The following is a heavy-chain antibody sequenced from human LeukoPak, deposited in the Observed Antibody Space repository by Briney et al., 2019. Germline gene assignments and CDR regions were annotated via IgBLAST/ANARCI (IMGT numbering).Heavy chain of an antibody. D-gene: IGHD2-21*01. CDR2: ISGSGGST. J-gene: IGHJ4*02. Sequence: GGSLRLSCVASGFSFSNYEMNWVRQAPGKGLEWVSAISGSGGSTYYADSVKGRFTISRDNSKNTLYLQMNSLRAEDTAVYYCAKAVARYYFDYWGQGTLVTVSS. V-gene: IGHV3-23*01. CDR3: AKAVARYYFDY. CDR1: GFSFSNYE.